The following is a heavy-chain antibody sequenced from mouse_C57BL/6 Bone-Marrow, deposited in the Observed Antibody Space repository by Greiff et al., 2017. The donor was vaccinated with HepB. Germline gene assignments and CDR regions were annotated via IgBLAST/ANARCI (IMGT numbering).Heavy chain of an antibody. V-gene: IGHV1-76*01. CDR1: GYTFTDYY. CDR2: IYPGSGNT. D-gene: IGHD2-1*01. Sequence: QVQLQQSGAELVRPGASVKLSCKASGYTFTDYYINWVKQRPGQGLEWIARIYPGSGNTYYNEKFKGKATLTAEKSSSTAYMQLSSLTSEDSAVYFCAIYGNYFDYWGQGTTLTVSS. CDR3: AIYGNYFDY. J-gene: IGHJ2*01.